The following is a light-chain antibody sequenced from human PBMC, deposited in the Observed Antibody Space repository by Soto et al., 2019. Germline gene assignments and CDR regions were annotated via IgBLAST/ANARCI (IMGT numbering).Light chain of an antibody. V-gene: IGKV1-12*01. CDR1: QDINTW. CDR3: QQANIFPFT. Sequence: DSQMTQSPSSISASVGDRVTITCRASQDINTWLAWYQQRPGKAPKLLISAASSLQSGVPSRFSGSGSGTEFTLTISSLQPEDSATYYCQQANIFPFTFGPGTKVDI. J-gene: IGKJ3*01. CDR2: AAS.